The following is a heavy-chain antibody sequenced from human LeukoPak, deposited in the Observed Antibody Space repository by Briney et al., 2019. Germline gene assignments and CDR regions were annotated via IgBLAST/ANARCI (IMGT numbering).Heavy chain of an antibody. Sequence: GGSLRLSCAASGFAFSSYWMHWVRQAPGKGLVWVSRINSDGTTTTCADSVKGRFTISRDNAKNTLYLRMNSLRAEDTAVYYCARGSSGYYYHWFDPWGQGTLVTVSS. J-gene: IGHJ5*02. CDR3: ARGSSGYYYHWFDP. V-gene: IGHV3-74*01. CDR1: GFAFSSYW. D-gene: IGHD3-22*01. CDR2: INSDGTTT.